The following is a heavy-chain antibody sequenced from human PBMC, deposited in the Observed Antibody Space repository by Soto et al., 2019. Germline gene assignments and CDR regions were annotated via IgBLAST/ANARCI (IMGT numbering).Heavy chain of an antibody. CDR1: GYSFTGYY. J-gene: IGHJ1*01. CDR3: ARKTLHAHFGD. Sequence: QVQLVQSGAEVKKPGASVKVSCKTSGYSFTGYYIHWVRQAPGQGLEWMGWIKPLSGETNYAQKFQGRVSMTRNTSMSTAYMELTSLRCDDTAVYYCARKTLHAHFGDWGQGTLVTVSS. CDR2: IKPLSGET. V-gene: IGHV1-2*02. D-gene: IGHD3-3*01.